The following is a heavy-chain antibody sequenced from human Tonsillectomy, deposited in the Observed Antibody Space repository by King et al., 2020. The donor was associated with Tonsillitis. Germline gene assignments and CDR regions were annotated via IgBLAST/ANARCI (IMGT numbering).Heavy chain of an antibody. V-gene: IGHV3-74*01. CDR2: INIDGSST. Sequence: VQLVESGGGLVQPGGSLRLSCAASGFTFRTYWMHWVRQVPGKGLVWVSRINIDGSSTSYADSVKGRFTISRDNAKNTLYLQMSSLRAEDTAVYYCTRSEVQWLIQDYGGQGTPVTVSS. CDR3: TRSEVQWLIQDY. CDR1: GFTFRTYW. D-gene: IGHD6-19*01. J-gene: IGHJ4*02.